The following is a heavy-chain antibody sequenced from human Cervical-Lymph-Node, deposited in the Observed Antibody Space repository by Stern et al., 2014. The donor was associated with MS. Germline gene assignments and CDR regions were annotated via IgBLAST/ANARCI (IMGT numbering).Heavy chain of an antibody. Sequence: EVQLVESGAEVKKPGESLKISCKGSGYNFTNYWIAWVRQMPGKGLEWMGIIYPGDSDTRSRPSFQGQVTISDDKSLNTACLQWSSLKASDTAMYYCARLDCSGGSCYSGDFDYWGQGTLVTVSS. V-gene: IGHV5-51*01. CDR1: GYNFTNYW. CDR2: IYPGDSDT. D-gene: IGHD2-15*01. J-gene: IGHJ4*02. CDR3: ARLDCSGGSCYSGDFDY.